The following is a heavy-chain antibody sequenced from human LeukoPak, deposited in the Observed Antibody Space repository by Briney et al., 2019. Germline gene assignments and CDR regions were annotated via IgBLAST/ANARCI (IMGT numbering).Heavy chain of an antibody. J-gene: IGHJ5*02. V-gene: IGHV4-39*01. D-gene: IGHD1-1*01. Sequence: SETLSLTSTVSGASISSSSDYWGWIRQPPGKGLEWIGSIFYSGSTYYNPSLKSRVTISVDTSRNQFSLKLTSVNAADTAVYYCPRHGNLNRGVDWFDPWGQGTLVTVSS. CDR1: GASISSSSDY. CDR3: PRHGNLNRGVDWFDP. CDR2: IFYSGST.